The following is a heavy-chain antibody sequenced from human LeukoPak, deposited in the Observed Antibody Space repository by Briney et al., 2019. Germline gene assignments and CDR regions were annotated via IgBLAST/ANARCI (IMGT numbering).Heavy chain of an antibody. CDR2: IKSDGSDT. D-gene: IGHD2-2*01. V-gene: IGHV3-7*05. CDR3: ARLVNRAFDI. Sequence: PGGSLRLSWAASGFSFSKYWMSWVRQAPGKGLEWVANIKSDGSDTSCVDSVRGRFTISRDNTKNSLDLQMNSLRAEDTAVYYCARLVNRAFDIWGQGTMVIVSS. CDR1: GFSFSKYW. J-gene: IGHJ3*02.